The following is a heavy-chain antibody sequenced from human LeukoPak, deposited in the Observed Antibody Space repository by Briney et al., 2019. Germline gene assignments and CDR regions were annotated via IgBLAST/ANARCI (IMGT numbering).Heavy chain of an antibody. CDR3: ACLTTADAFDI. Sequence: SETLSLTCTVSGGSISSYYWSWIRQPPGKGLEWIGYIYDSGSTNYNPSLKSRVTISVDTSKNQFSLKLSSVTAADTAVYYCACLTTADAFDIWGQGQWSPSLQ. CDR1: GGSISSYY. D-gene: IGHD3-22*01. J-gene: IGHJ3*02. CDR2: IYDSGST. V-gene: IGHV4-59*01.